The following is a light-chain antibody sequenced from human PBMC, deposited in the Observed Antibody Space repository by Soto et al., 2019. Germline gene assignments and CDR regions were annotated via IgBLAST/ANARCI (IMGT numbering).Light chain of an antibody. Sequence: DIPVTQSPSTLSASVGDRVTIPCRASQSISSWLAWYQQKPGKAPKLLIYDASSLESGVPSRFSGSGSGTEFTLTISSVQADDFGTYYCQQDTSYPWTFGQGTRLEIK. CDR1: QSISSW. V-gene: IGKV1-5*01. CDR2: DAS. J-gene: IGKJ5*01. CDR3: QQDTSYPWT.